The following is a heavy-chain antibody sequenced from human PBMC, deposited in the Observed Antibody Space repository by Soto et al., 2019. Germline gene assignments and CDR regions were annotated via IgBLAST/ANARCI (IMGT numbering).Heavy chain of an antibody. J-gene: IGHJ4*02. CDR3: ARLDYRNLRN. CDR1: GYSFAYYW. Sequence: GESLKISCKGSGYSFAYYWIAWVRQMPGTGLEWMGIINPGDSDTRYSPSFQGQVTISVDKSISIAYLQWSSLNASDTAMYYCARLDYRNLRNWDPGTLVTVSS. CDR2: INPGDSDT. D-gene: IGHD4-4*01. V-gene: IGHV5-51*01.